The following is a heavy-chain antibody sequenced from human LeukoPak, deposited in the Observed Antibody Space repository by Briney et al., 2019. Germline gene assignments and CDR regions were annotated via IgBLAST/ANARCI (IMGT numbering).Heavy chain of an antibody. Sequence: GESLKISCVASGLTFSDYYMSWIRQAPGKGLEWVSYISSSGSTIYYADSVKGRFTISRDNAKNSLYLQMNSLRAEDTAVYYCARIGASSWYEDYWGQGTLVTVSS. J-gene: IGHJ4*02. CDR3: ARIGASSWYEDY. D-gene: IGHD6-13*01. CDR2: ISSSGSTI. V-gene: IGHV3-11*01. CDR1: GLTFSDYY.